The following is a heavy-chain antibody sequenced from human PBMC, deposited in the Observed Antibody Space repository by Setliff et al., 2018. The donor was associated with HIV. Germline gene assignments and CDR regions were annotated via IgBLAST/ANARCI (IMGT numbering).Heavy chain of an antibody. Sequence: SETLSLTCAVYGGSFSAYYWSWIRQPPGKGLEWIGEINHSGSTNYNPSLKTRVTIMVDTSKNQFSLKLGSVTAADTAVYYCAREWSYGAFDTFDVWGQVTMVT. J-gene: IGHJ3*01. CDR1: GGSFSAYY. CDR3: AREWSYGAFDTFDV. D-gene: IGHD5-18*01. V-gene: IGHV4-34*01. CDR2: INHSGST.